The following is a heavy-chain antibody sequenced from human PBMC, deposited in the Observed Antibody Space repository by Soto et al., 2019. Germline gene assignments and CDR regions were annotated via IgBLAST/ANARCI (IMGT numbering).Heavy chain of an antibody. CDR3: ARADSGYDNRAFDI. CDR2: IIPILGIA. CDR1: GGTFSSYT. Sequence: SVKVSCKASGGTFSSYTISWVRQAPGEGLEWMGRIIPILGIANYAQKFQGRVTITADKSTSTAYMELSSLRSEDTAVYYCARADSGYDNRAFDIWGQGTMVTVSS. D-gene: IGHD5-12*01. V-gene: IGHV1-69*02. J-gene: IGHJ3*02.